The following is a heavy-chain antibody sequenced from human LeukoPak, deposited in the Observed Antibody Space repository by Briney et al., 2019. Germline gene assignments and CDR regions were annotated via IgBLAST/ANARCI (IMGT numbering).Heavy chain of an antibody. D-gene: IGHD3-10*01. J-gene: IGHJ4*02. CDR1: GGSISSSSYY. CDR2: IYYSGST. CDR3: ARDPVLLWFGESGGLRY. V-gene: IGHV4-39*07. Sequence: PSETLSLTCTVSGGSISSSSYYWGWIRQPPGKGLEWIGSIYYSGSTYYNPSLKSRVTISVDTSKNQFSLKLSSVTAADTAVYYCARDPVLLWFGESGGLRYWGQGTLVTVSS.